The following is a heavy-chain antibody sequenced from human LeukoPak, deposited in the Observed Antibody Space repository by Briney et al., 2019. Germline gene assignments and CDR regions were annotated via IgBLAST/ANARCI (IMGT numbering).Heavy chain of an antibody. CDR3: AKDQWELRVLDY. CDR1: GFTFSSDV. D-gene: IGHD1-26*01. J-gene: IGHJ4*02. V-gene: IGHV3-23*01. Sequence: GGSLRLSCAASGFTFSSDVMNWVRQAPGKGLEWVSVISGGGGSTSYADSVKGRFTISRDNSKNTLYLQMNSLRAEDTAVYYCAKDQWELRVLDYWGQGTLVTVSS. CDR2: ISGGGGST.